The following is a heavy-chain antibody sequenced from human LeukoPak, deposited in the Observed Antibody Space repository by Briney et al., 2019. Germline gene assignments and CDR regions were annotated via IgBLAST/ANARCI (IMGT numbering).Heavy chain of an antibody. CDR2: IFPGDSDT. J-gene: IGHJ3*02. Sequence: AESLKISCKGSGSRFTSYWIGWGRQMPAKGMEWLGIIFPGDSDTRDSPSFQGQVSISADKSISTAYLQWSTLKASDTAMYYCAGRGDEWNAFDIWGQGTMVTVSS. V-gene: IGHV5-51*01. D-gene: IGHD3-16*01. CDR1: GSRFTSYW. CDR3: AGRGDEWNAFDI.